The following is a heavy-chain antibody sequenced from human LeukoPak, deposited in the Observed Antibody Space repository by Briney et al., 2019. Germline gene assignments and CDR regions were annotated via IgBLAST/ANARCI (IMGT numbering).Heavy chain of an antibody. CDR1: GYTFTSYG. V-gene: IGHV1-18*04. CDR2: ISGYNGNT. J-gene: IGHJ6*04. Sequence: ASVKVSCKAFGYTFTSYGITWVRQAPGQGLEWMGWISGYNGNTNYAQELQGRVTMTTDTSTSTAYMELRSLRSDDTAVYYCARVVVVPAAMLGYYYYYSMDVWGKGTTVTVSS. D-gene: IGHD2-2*01. CDR3: ARVVVVPAAMLGYYYYYSMDV.